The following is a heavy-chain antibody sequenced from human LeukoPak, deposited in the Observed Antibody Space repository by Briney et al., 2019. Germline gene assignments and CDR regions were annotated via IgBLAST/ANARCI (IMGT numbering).Heavy chain of an antibody. Sequence: SQTLSLTCTVSGGSISSGSYYWSWIRQPAGKGLEWIGRIHTSGSTNYNPSLKSRVTISVDTSKNQFSLKLSSVTAADTAVYYCAREGLGFHQLLFGYFDYWGREPWSPSPQ. CDR3: AREGLGFHQLLFGYFDY. V-gene: IGHV4-61*02. CDR1: GGSISSGSYY. CDR2: IHTSGST. D-gene: IGHD2-2*01. J-gene: IGHJ4*02.